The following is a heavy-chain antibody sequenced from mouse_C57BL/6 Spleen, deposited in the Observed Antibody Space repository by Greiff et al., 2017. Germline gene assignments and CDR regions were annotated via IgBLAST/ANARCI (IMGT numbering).Heavy chain of an antibody. Sequence: VQLQQSGPELVKPGASVKISCKASGYSFTGYYMNWVKQSPEKSLEWIGEINPSTGGTTYNQKFKAKATLTVDKSSSTAYMQLKSLTSEDSAVYYCARSNFQGYFDVWGTGTTVTAAS. CDR2: INPSTGGT. J-gene: IGHJ1*03. V-gene: IGHV1-42*01. CDR1: GYSFTGYY. CDR3: ARSNFQGYFDV.